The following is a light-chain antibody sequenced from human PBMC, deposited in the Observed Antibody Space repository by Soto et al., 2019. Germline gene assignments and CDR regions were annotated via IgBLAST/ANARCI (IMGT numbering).Light chain of an antibody. CDR2: RVI. CDR3: GSYTSATSWV. CDR1: SSDIGRYDY. V-gene: IGLV2-14*03. Sequence: QSALTQPASVSGSPGQSITISCTGTSSDIGRYDYVSWYQQFPGKAPKLMIYRVINRPSGVSDRCSGSKSGNSASLSISGLQPEDEARYFCGSYTSATSWVFGGGTKLTVL. J-gene: IGLJ3*02.